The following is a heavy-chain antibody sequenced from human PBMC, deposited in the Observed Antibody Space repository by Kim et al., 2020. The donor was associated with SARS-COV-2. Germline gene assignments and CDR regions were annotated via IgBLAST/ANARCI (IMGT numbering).Heavy chain of an antibody. CDR2: IYYSGST. J-gene: IGHJ3*01. D-gene: IGHD3-10*01. CDR3: ARGFEAAIHRGVMGAFDV. Sequence: SETLSLTCTVSGGSISSGGYYWSWIRQHPGKGLEWIGYIYYSGSTYYNPSLKSRVTISVDTSKNQFSLNLSLVTAADTAVYYCARGFEAAIHRGVMGAFDVWGQGKMVTVS. V-gene: IGHV4-31*03. CDR1: GGSISSGGYY.